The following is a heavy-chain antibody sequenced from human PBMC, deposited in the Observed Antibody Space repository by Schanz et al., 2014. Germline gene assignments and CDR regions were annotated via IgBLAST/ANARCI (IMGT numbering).Heavy chain of an antibody. CDR1: GFSFSSYS. J-gene: IGHJ4*02. Sequence: EVHLVESGGGLVKRGESLRLSCSASGFSFSSYSMNWVRQAPGKGLEWLSYIDGKSTTVYYADSVKGRFTISRDNAKNTLYLQMNSLRAEDTAVYYCARANYRRKINFDYWGRGTLVTVSS. D-gene: IGHD3-10*01. CDR3: ARANYRRKINFDY. V-gene: IGHV3-21*05. CDR2: IDGKSTTV.